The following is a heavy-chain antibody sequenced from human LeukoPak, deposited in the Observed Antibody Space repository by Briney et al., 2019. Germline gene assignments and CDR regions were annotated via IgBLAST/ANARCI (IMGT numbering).Heavy chain of an antibody. CDR3: ARDFSTGSSWYSGYFDY. CDR1: GGSISSSSYY. V-gene: IGHV4-39*07. J-gene: IGHJ4*02. D-gene: IGHD6-13*01. Sequence: SETLSLTCTVSGGSISSSSYYWGWIRQPPGKGLGWIGRYYYSGSTYYNPSLKSRVTISVDTSKNQFSLKLSSVTAADTAVYYCARDFSTGSSWYSGYFDYWGQGTLVTVSS. CDR2: YYYSGST.